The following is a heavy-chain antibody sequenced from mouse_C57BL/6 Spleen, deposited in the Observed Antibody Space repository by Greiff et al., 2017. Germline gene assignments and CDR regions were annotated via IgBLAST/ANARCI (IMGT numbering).Heavy chain of an antibody. Sequence: VQLQQSGAELVRPGASVTLSCKASGYTFTDYEMHWVKQTPVHGLEWIGAIDPETGGTAYNQKFKGKAILTADKSSSTAYMELRSLTSEDSAVYYCTRTLITTVVATDFDVWGTGTTVTVSS. CDR2: IDPETGGT. J-gene: IGHJ1*03. V-gene: IGHV1-15*01. CDR1: GYTFTDYE. D-gene: IGHD1-1*01. CDR3: TRTLITTVVATDFDV.